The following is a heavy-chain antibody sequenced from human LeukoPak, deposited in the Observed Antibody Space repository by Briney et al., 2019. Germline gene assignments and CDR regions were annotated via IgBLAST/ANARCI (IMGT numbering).Heavy chain of an antibody. CDR3: ARAPVTTCRGAFCYPFDY. Sequence: GGSLRLSCAASGFTFSSYGMSWVRQAPGKGLEWVSAISGSGGSTYYADSVKGRSTISRDSSKNTLFLQMNRLRPEDAAVYYCARAPVTTCRGAFCYPFDYWGLGTLVTVSS. D-gene: IGHD2-15*01. V-gene: IGHV3-23*01. CDR2: ISGSGGST. J-gene: IGHJ4*02. CDR1: GFTFSSYG.